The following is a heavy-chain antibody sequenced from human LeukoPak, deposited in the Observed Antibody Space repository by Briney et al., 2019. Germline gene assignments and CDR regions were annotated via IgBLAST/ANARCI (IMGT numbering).Heavy chain of an antibody. Sequence: GRSLRLSCAASGFTFSSYGMNWVRQAPGKGLEWVAVISCDGSNKYYADSVKGRFTISRDNNKNTLYLQMNSLRAEDAAVYYCAKDSDYDSSGSIDYWGQGTLVTVSS. D-gene: IGHD3-22*01. V-gene: IGHV3-30*18. CDR3: AKDSDYDSSGSIDY. CDR2: ISCDGSNK. J-gene: IGHJ4*02. CDR1: GFTFSSYG.